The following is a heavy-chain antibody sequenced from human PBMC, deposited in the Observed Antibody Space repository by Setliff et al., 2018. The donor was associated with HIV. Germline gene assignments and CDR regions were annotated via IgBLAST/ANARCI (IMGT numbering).Heavy chain of an antibody. D-gene: IGHD6-19*01. J-gene: IGHJ4*02. CDR2: ISSRSSDI. CDR1: GFTFNTYT. CDR3: ARDSGVWAGFSSGWY. Sequence: SGGSLRLSCAASGFTFNTYTMNWVRQVPGKGLEWVSSISSRSSDIYYADAVKGRFTVSRDNAKNSLFLQMHSLRAEDTAIYYCARDSGVWAGFSSGWYWGQGMLVTVSS. V-gene: IGHV3-21*01.